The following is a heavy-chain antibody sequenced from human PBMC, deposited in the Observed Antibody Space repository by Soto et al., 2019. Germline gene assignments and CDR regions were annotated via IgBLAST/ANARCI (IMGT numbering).Heavy chain of an antibody. CDR1: GGTFSSYA. D-gene: IGHD3-22*01. CDR3: ARDRPLSLYYYDSSGYYYGFDLGY. V-gene: IGHV1-69*13. Sequence: SVKVSCKASGGTFSSYAISWVRQAPGQGLEWMGGIIPIFGTANYAQKFQGRVTITADESTSTAYMELSSLRSEDTAVFYFARDRPLSLYYYDSSGYYYGFDLGYWGQGTLVTVSS. CDR2: IIPIFGTA. J-gene: IGHJ4*02.